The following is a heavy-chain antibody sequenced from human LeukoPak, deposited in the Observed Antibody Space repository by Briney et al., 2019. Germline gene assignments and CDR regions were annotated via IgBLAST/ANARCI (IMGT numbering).Heavy chain of an antibody. V-gene: IGHV1-8*01. CDR1: GYTFTSYD. CDR2: MNPNSGNT. Sequence: ASVKVSCKASGYTFTSYDINWVRQATGQGLEWMGWMNPNSGNTGYAQKFQGRVAMTRNTSISTAYMELSSLRSEDTAVYYCATFMVRGVIKDYRGQGTLVTVSS. D-gene: IGHD3-10*01. CDR3: ATFMVRGVIKDY. J-gene: IGHJ4*02.